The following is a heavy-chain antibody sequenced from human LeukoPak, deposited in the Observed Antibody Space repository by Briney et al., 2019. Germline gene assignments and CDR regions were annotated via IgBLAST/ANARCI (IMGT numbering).Heavy chain of an antibody. Sequence: SVKLYCXASGGTFSSYAISWVLQAPGQGLESMGMIIPIFGTANYAHQFQARVTITTDESTSTAYMELRPLRSEDPSVYYCASPDRGSYYNFDYWGQRTLVTVSS. D-gene: IGHD1-26*01. J-gene: IGHJ4*02. CDR3: ASPDRGSYYNFDY. V-gene: IGHV1-69*05. CDR1: GGTFSSYA. CDR2: IIPIFGTA.